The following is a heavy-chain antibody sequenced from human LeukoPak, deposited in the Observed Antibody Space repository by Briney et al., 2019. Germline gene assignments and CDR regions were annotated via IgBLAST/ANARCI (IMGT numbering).Heavy chain of an antibody. CDR2: INRSGST. CDR3: ASIAGDSSSWYRAYYFDY. CDR1: GGTFSGYY. J-gene: IGHJ4*02. D-gene: IGHD6-13*01. V-gene: IGHV4-34*01. Sequence: SETLSLTCAVYGGTFSGYYWSWIRQAPGKGLEWVGEINRSGSTNYNPSLENRVITSVDTTKNQFSLKLSAVTAADTAVYYCASIAGDSSSWYRAYYFDYWGQGTLVTVSS.